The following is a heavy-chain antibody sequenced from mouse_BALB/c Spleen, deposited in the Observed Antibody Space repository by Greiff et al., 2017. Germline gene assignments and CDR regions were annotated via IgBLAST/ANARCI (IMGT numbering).Heavy chain of an antibody. V-gene: IGHV2-9*02. CDR2: IWAGGST. Sequence: VQRVESGPGLVAPSQSLSITCTVSGFSLTSYGVHWVRQPPGKGLEWLGVIWAGGSTNYNSALMSRLSISKDNSKSQVFLKMNSLQTDDTAMYYCAREDKGWDYFDYWGQGTTLTVSA. D-gene: IGHD1-1*02. CDR3: AREDKGWDYFDY. J-gene: IGHJ2*01. CDR1: GFSLTSYG.